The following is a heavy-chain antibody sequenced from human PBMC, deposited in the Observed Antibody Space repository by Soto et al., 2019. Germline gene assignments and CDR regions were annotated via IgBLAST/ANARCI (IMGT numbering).Heavy chain of an antibody. CDR2: IKSKTDGGTT. V-gene: IGHV3-15*01. CDR3: TTDSGSYSRSNWFDP. Sequence: GSLRLSCAASGFTFSNAWMSWVRQAPGKGLEWVGRIKSKTDGGTTDYAAPVKGRFTISRDDSKNTLYLQMNSLKTEDTAVYYCTTDSGSYSRSNWFDPWGQGTLVTVSS. J-gene: IGHJ5*02. D-gene: IGHD1-26*01. CDR1: GFTFSNAW.